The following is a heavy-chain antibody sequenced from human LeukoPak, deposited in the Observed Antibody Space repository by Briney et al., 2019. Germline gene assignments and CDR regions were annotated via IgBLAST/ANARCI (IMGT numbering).Heavy chain of an antibody. Sequence: ASVKVSCKASGYTFTSYYMHWVRQAPGQGLEWMGIINPSGGSTSYAQKFQGRVTMTRDMSTSTVYMELSSLRSEDTAVYYCARKIYGDYSFDYWGQGTLVTVSS. V-gene: IGHV1-46*01. D-gene: IGHD4-17*01. CDR2: INPSGGST. CDR1: GYTFTSYY. J-gene: IGHJ4*02. CDR3: ARKIYGDYSFDY.